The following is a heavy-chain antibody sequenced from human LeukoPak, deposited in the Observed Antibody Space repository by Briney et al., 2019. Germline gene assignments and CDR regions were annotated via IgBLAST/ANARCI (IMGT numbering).Heavy chain of an antibody. J-gene: IGHJ4*02. D-gene: IGHD3-16*01. CDR2: ISSRNSFI. CDR3: ARDAHGGYFDY. Sequence: GGSLRLSCEGSGINFNDYTMNWVRQAPGKGLEWVSSISSRNSFIHYTDSVKGRFTISRDNAKNSLYLQMNSLRAEDTAVYYCARDAHGGYFDYWGQGTLVTVSS. V-gene: IGHV3-21*01. CDR1: GINFNDYT.